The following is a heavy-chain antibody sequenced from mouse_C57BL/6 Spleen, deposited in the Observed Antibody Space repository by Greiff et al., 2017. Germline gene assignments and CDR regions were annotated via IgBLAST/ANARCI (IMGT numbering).Heavy chain of an antibody. D-gene: IGHD3-3*01. CDR3: ARGLGDVFAY. Sequence: QVQLQQPGAELVKPGASVKLSCKASGYTFTSSWMHWVKQRPGQGLAWIGRIHPNSGSTNYNEKFKSKATLTVDKSSSTAYMQLSSLTSEDSAVYYCARGLGDVFAYWGQGTLVTVSA. J-gene: IGHJ3*01. V-gene: IGHV1-64*01. CDR1: GYTFTSSW. CDR2: IHPNSGST.